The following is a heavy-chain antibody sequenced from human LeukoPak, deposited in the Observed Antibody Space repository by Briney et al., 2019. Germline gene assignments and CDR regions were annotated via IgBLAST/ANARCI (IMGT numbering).Heavy chain of an antibody. CDR2: ISSSSSTI. V-gene: IGHV3-48*01. CDR1: GFTFSSYS. CDR3: AKIRYSSSWYTADY. Sequence: GGSLRLSCAASGFTFSSYSMNWVRQAPGKGLEWVSYISSSSSTIYYADSVKGRFTISRDNSKNTLYLQMNSLRAEDTAVYYCAKIRYSSSWYTADYWGQGTLVTVSS. D-gene: IGHD6-13*01. J-gene: IGHJ4*02.